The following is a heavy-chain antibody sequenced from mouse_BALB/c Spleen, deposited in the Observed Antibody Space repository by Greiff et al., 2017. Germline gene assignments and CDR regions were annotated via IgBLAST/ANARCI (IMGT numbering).Heavy chain of an antibody. CDR2: ISDGGSYT. J-gene: IGHJ1*01. Sequence: EVQLVESGGGLVKPGGSLKLSCAASGFTFSDYYMYWVRQTPEKRLEWVATISDGGSYTYYPDSVKGRFTISRDNAKNNLYLQMSSLKSEDTAMYYCARDPITTVVATDWYFDVWGAGTTVTVSS. D-gene: IGHD1-1*01. CDR1: GFTFSDYY. V-gene: IGHV5-4*02. CDR3: ARDPITTVVATDWYFDV.